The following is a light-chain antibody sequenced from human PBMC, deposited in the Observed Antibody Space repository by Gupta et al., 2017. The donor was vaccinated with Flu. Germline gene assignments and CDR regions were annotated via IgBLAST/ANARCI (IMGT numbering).Light chain of an antibody. CDR2: TNN. CDR1: SSNIGAGYD. CDR3: QSYDSNLSAWV. Sequence: QSALTPPPSVSGAPGQRVTISCTGTSSNIGAGYDVHWYQQLPGKAPKLLIYTNNNRPSGVPDRFSASKSGTSASLAITGLQADDEADFYCQSYDSNLSAWVFGGGTKVTVL. J-gene: IGLJ3*02. V-gene: IGLV1-40*01.